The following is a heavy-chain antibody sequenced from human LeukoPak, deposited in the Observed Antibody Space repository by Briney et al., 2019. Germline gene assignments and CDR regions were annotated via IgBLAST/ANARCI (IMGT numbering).Heavy chain of an antibody. Sequence: GGCLTLSCAVSGFTFRNYWMHWVRQAPGKGLVWVSCISSDGSSTNYADSVKGRFSISRDNAKNTLYLHMNSLRVEDTAQYYCARPMISVMSLGADFWGQGSLVTVSS. D-gene: IGHD3/OR15-3a*01. CDR1: GFTFRNYW. V-gene: IGHV3-74*01. J-gene: IGHJ4*02. CDR3: ARPMISVMSLGADF. CDR2: ISSDGSST.